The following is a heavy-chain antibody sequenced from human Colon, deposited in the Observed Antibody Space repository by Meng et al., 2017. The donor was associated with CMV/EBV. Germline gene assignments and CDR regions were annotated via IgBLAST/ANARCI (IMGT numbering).Heavy chain of an antibody. CDR1: GFTFSNCA. D-gene: IGHD3-3*01. V-gene: IGHV3-23*01. CDR3: ARDPSLITISGVVTYGMDV. Sequence: GESLKISCAASGFTFSNCAMTWVRQAPGKRLEWVSAITTSGGGRYYAASVKGRFTISRDNTNNSLYLQMSSLRADDTAVYYCARDPSLITISGVVTYGMDVWGPGTTVTVSS. J-gene: IGHJ6*02. CDR2: ITTSGGGR.